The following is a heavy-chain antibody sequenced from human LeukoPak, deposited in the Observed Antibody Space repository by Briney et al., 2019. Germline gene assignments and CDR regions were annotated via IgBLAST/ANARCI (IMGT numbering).Heavy chain of an antibody. D-gene: IGHD2-15*01. J-gene: IGHJ5*02. CDR2: INHRGST. CDR1: GGSISSYY. CDR3: AGLSECCSHGSCYLGWFDH. Sequence: SETLSLTCTVSGGSISSYYWSWIRQPPGKGLEWIGEINHRGSTNYNPSLKSLVTISVDTSKNQFSLKLSSMTAADAAVYHCAGLSECCSHGSCYLGWFDHWGQGTLVTVSS. V-gene: IGHV4-59*01.